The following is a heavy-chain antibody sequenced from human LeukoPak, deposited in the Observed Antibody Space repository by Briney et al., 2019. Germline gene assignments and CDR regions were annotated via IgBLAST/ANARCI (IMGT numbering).Heavy chain of an antibody. J-gene: IGHJ4*02. V-gene: IGHV4-4*07. D-gene: IGHD6-13*01. Sequence: SETLSLTCTVSGGSISGYYWSWIRQPAGQGLEWIGRVYSNGDTRNNPSLKGRVTMSVDTSKHQLSLNRGPVTAADTAVYYCARAAGAAGGQYFDYWGQGTLVTVSS. CDR3: ARAAGAAGGQYFDY. CDR2: VYSNGDT. CDR1: GGSISGYY.